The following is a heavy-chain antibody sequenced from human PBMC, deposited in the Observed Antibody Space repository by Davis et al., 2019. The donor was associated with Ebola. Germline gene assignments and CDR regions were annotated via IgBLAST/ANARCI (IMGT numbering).Heavy chain of an antibody. CDR3: ARVRQAVAGPLYYYGMDV. J-gene: IGHJ6*02. CDR2: ISSSSSTI. V-gene: IGHV3-48*02. Sequence: PGGSLRLSCAASGFTFSSSGMHWVRQAPGKGLEWVSYISSSSSTIYYADSVKGRFTISRDNAKNSLYLQMNSLRDEDTAVYYCARVRQAVAGPLYYYGMDVWGQGTTVTVSS. CDR1: GFTFSSSG. D-gene: IGHD6-19*01.